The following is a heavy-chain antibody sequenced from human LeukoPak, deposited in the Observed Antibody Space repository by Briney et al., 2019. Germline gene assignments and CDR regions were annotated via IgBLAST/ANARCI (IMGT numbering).Heavy chain of an antibody. CDR3: ARLGYSYGYRAPAWFDP. CDR2: IYYSGSA. V-gene: IGHV4-59*12. Sequence: SETLSLTCTVSGGSISGYYWSWIRQPPGKGLEWIGYIYYSGSANYNPSLKSRVTISVDTSKNQFSLKLSSVTAADTAVYYCARLGYSYGYRAPAWFDPWGQGTLVTVSS. D-gene: IGHD5-18*01. J-gene: IGHJ5*02. CDR1: GGSISGYY.